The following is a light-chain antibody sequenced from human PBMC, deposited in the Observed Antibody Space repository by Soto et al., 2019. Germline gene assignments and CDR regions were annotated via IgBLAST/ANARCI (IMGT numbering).Light chain of an antibody. V-gene: IGKV3-20*01. CDR1: QSVSSK. J-gene: IGKJ5*01. CDR3: QQYGGSPIT. CDR2: GAS. Sequence: EIVLTQSPGTLSLSPGERATLSCRASQSVSSKLAWYQQKPGQAPRLLISGASSRAAGIPDRFSGSGSGTDFTLTISRLEPEDFAMYFCQQYGGSPITFGQGTRLEI.